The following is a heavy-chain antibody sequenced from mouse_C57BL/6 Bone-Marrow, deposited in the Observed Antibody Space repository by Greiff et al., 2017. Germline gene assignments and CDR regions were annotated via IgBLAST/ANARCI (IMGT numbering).Heavy chain of an antibody. Sequence: VQLQQSGAELVKPGASVKMSCKASGYTFTTYPIEWMKQNHGKSLEWIGNFHPYNDDTKYNEKFKSKATLTVKKPSSTVYLELSRLTSDDSAVYYCARPYYYGSRDWYFDVWGTGTTVTVSS. CDR2: FHPYNDDT. J-gene: IGHJ1*03. CDR3: ARPYYYGSRDWYFDV. V-gene: IGHV1-47*01. D-gene: IGHD1-1*01. CDR1: GYTFTTYP.